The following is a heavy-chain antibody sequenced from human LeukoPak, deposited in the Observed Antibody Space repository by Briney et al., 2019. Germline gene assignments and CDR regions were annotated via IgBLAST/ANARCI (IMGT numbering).Heavy chain of an antibody. CDR2: ISYDGSNK. V-gene: IGHV3-30*18. D-gene: IGHD3-3*01. J-gene: IGHJ4*02. CDR3: AKGWDAEWDY. CDR1: GFTFSSYG. Sequence: GGSLRLSCAASGFTFSSYGMHGVRQAPGKGLEGVEVISYDGSNKYYADSVKGRFTISRDNSKNTLYLQMNSPRAEDTAVYYCAKGWDAEWDYWGQGTLVTVSS.